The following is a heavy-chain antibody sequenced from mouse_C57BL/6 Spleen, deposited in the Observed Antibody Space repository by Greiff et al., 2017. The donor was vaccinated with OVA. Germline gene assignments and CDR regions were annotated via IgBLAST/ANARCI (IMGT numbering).Heavy chain of an antibody. CDR1: GYAFSSYW. D-gene: IGHD2-2*01. CDR2: IYPGDGDT. J-gene: IGHJ1*03. Sequence: QVHVKQSGAELVKPGASVKISCKASGYAFSSYWMNWVKQRPGKGLEWIGQIYPGDGDTNYNGKFKGKATLTADKSSSTAYMQLSSLTSEDSAVYFCARGVSYWYFDVWGTGTTVTVSS. V-gene: IGHV1-80*01. CDR3: ARGVSYWYFDV.